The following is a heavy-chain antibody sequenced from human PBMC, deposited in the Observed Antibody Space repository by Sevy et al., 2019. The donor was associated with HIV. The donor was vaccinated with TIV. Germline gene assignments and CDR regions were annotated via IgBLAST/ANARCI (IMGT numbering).Heavy chain of an antibody. CDR3: ARRLYGDYSDAFDI. CDR1: GGSISSSDYY. CDR2: ISYSGNT. D-gene: IGHD4-17*01. Sequence: SETLSLTCTVPGGSISSSDYYWRWIRQPPGKGLEWLGYISYSGNTYYSPSLKSRVTISGDTSQNQFSLKLSSVTAADTAVYYCARRLYGDYSDAFDIWGQRTVVTVSS. J-gene: IGHJ3*02. V-gene: IGHV4-30-4*01.